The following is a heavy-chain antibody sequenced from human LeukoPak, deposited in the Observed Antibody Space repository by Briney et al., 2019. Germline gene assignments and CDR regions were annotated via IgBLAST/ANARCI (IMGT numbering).Heavy chain of an antibody. Sequence: GGSLRLSCAACGFTFRSYDMRWVRQARGKGREWVSDIRGSGGSTYYADSVKGRFTISRDNSKNTLYLQMNSLRAEDTAVYYCAKDYYDSSGYWINWFDPWGQGTLVTVSS. V-gene: IGHV3-23*01. D-gene: IGHD3-22*01. J-gene: IGHJ5*02. CDR1: GFTFRSYD. CDR3: AKDYYDSSGYWINWFDP. CDR2: IRGSGGST.